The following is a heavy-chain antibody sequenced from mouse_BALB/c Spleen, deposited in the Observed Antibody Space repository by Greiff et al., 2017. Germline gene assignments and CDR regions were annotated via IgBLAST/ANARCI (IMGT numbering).Heavy chain of an antibody. CDR3: AGIYYDYVVY. D-gene: IGHD2-4*01. V-gene: IGHV1-87*01. CDR2: IYPGDGDT. CDR1: GYTFTSYW. J-gene: IGHJ3*01. Sequence: VQLQQSGAELARPGASVKLSCKASGYTFTSYWMQWVKQRPGQGLEWIGAIYPGDGDTRYTQKFKGKATLTADKSSSTAYMQLSSLASEDSAVYYCAGIYYDYVVYWGQGTLVTVSA.